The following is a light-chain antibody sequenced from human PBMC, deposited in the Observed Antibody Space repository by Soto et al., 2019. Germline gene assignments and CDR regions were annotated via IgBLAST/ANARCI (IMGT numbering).Light chain of an antibody. CDR1: SSNIGNNY. J-gene: IGLJ2*01. CDR3: GTWDSSLSAVV. Sequence: QSVLTQPPSVSGAPGQKITISCSGSSSNIGNNYVSWYQQLPGTAPKIVIYDNNKRPSGNPDRFSGSKSGTSATLGITGFQTGDGGDYYCGTWDSSLSAVVFGGGTQRTVL. V-gene: IGLV1-51*01. CDR2: DNN.